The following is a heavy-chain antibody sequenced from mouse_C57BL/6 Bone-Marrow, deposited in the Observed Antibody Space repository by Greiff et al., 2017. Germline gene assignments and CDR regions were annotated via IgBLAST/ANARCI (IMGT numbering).Heavy chain of an antibody. J-gene: IGHJ3*01. CDR3: TRDGGFAY. D-gene: IGHD3-3*01. V-gene: IGHV14-4*01. Sequence: VQLQQSGAELVRPGASVKLSCTASGFNIKDDYMHWVKQRPEQGLEWIGWIDPENGDTEYASKFQGKATITADTSSNTACRQLSSLTSEDTAVYYCTRDGGFAYWGQGTLVTVSA. CDR1: GFNIKDDY. CDR2: IDPENGDT.